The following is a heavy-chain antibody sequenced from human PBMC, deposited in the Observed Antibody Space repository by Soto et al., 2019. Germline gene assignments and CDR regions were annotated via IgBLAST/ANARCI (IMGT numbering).Heavy chain of an antibody. D-gene: IGHD2-2*01. J-gene: IGHJ5*02. CDR2: IYHSGST. CDR3: ARDGPYRCSSTSCENNNWFDP. CDR1: GYSISSGYY. V-gene: IGHV4-38-2*02. Sequence: SETLSLTCAVSGYSISSGYYWGWIRQPPGKGLEWIGSIYHSGSTYYNPSLKSRVTISVDTSKNQFSLKLSSVTAADTAVYYCARDGPYRCSSTSCENNNWFDPWGQGTLVTVSS.